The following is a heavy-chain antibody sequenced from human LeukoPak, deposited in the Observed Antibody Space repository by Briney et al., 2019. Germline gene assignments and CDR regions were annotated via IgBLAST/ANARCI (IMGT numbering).Heavy chain of an antibody. CDR1: GYTFTGYY. D-gene: IGHD6-13*01. V-gene: IGHV1-2*02. CDR2: INPNSGGT. J-gene: IGHJ5*02. CDR3: ARDWAAAGWFGP. Sequence: SSVKVSCKASGYTFTGYYMHWVRQAPGQGLEWMGWINPNSGGTNYAQKFQGRVTVTRDTSISTAYMELSRLRSDDTAVYYCARDWAAAGWFGPWGQGTLVTVSS.